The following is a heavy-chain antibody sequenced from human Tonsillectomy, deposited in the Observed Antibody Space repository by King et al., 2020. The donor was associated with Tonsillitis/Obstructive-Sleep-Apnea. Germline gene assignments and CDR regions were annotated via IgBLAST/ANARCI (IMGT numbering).Heavy chain of an antibody. V-gene: IGHV1-24*01. D-gene: IGHD5-12*01. CDR3: ATQQWLRFGGFTFDY. CDR2: FGPEDGET. CDR1: GSTLTELA. J-gene: IGHJ4*02. Sequence: VQLVESGSEVKKPGASVKVSCTVSGSTLTELAMHWVRQAPGKGLEWMGGFGPEDGETIYAQKFQGRVTMTEDTSTDTAYMELSSLRSEDTAVYYCATQQWLRFGGFTFDYWGQGTLVTVSS.